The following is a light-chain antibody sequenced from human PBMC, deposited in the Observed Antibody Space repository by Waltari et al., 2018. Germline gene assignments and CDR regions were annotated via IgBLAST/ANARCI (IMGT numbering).Light chain of an antibody. Sequence: DVVMTQSPLSLPVTLGQPASIPCQSSQSLLHSDGHTYLNWFHQRPGQSPRRLIYKVSNRDSGVPDRFSGSGSGTDFTLKISRVEAEDVGVYYCMQSIHWPWTFGQGTKVEIK. J-gene: IGKJ1*01. V-gene: IGKV2-30*02. CDR1: QSLLHSDGHTY. CDR2: KVS. CDR3: MQSIHWPWT.